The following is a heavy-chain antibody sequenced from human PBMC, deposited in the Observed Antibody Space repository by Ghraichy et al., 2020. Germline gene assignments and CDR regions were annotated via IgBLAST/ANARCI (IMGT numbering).Heavy chain of an antibody. CDR1: GYSISSGYY. J-gene: IGHJ5*02. CDR2: IYHSGST. D-gene: IGHD3-3*01. CDR3: ARSDYDFNWFDP. V-gene: IGHV4-38-2*02. Sequence: ETLSLTCTVSGYSISSGYYWGWIRQPPGKGLEWIGSIYHSGSTYYNPSLKSRVTISVDTSKNQFSLKLSSVTAADTAVYYCARSDYDFNWFDPWGQGTLVTVSS.